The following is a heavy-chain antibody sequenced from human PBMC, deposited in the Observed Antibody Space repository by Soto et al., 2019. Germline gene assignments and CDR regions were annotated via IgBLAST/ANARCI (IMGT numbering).Heavy chain of an antibody. CDR1: GFTFSSYA. CDR3: AKGRPAAFPYFYYFDY. V-gene: IGHV3-23*01. Sequence: GGSLRLSCAASGFTFSSYAMSWVRQAPGKGLEWVSAISGSGGSTYYADSVKGRFTNSRDNSKNTLYLQMNSLRAEDTAVYYCAKGRPAAFPYFYYFDYWGQGTLVTVSS. J-gene: IGHJ4*02. CDR2: ISGSGGST. D-gene: IGHD2-2*01.